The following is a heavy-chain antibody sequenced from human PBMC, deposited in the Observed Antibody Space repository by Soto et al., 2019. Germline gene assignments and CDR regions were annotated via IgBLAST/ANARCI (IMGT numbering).Heavy chain of an antibody. CDR2: INAGNGNT. CDR3: ARDLGAWGDFYYYYYGMDV. J-gene: IGHJ6*02. V-gene: IGHV1-3*01. D-gene: IGHD2-21*02. CDR1: GYTFTSYA. Sequence: QVQLVQSGAEVKKPGASVKVSCKASGYTFTSYAMHWVRQAPGQRLEWMGWINAGNGNTKYSQKFQGRVTITGDTSGSTAYRGRSTLRSEDTAVYSCARDLGAWGDFYYYYYGMDVWGQGTTVTVSS.